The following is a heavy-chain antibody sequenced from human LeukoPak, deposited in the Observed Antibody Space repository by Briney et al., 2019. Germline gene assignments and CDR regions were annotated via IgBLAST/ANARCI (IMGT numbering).Heavy chain of an antibody. Sequence: GGSLRLSCAASGFTFSSYSINWVRQAPGKGLEWVSSISSSSSYIHYADSVKGRFTISRDNAKNSLYLQMNSLRAEDTAVYYCARDLLYYYDSSPRAFDIWGQGTMVTVSS. V-gene: IGHV3-21*01. J-gene: IGHJ3*02. D-gene: IGHD3-22*01. CDR3: ARDLLYYYDSSPRAFDI. CDR2: ISSSSSYI. CDR1: GFTFSSYS.